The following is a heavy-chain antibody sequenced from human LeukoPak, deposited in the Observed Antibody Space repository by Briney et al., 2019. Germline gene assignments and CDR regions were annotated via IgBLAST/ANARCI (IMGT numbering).Heavy chain of an antibody. V-gene: IGHV3-23*01. J-gene: IGHJ4*02. CDR3: AKGHGDYPGNYFNY. Sequence: GGSLRLSCAASGFTFSSYSMNWVRQAPGKGLEWVSSISGSGDNTHYAGSVKGRFTISRDNSKNTLYLQIHSLRAEDTAIYFCAKGHGDYPGNYFNYWGQGTLVSVSS. CDR2: ISGSGDNT. D-gene: IGHD4-17*01. CDR1: GFTFSSYS.